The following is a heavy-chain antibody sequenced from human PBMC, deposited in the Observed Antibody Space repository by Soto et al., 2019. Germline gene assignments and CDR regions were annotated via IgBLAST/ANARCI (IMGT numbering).Heavy chain of an antibody. CDR3: ARGYDAAQYSFDY. Sequence: GGSLRLSCAASGFTYSDYWMHWVRQAPGKEPVWVSRVNGGGGVTYYADSVRGRFIISRDNSKNTVYLEMNSLGVEDTAVYYCARGYDAAQYSFDYWGQGTLVTVSS. J-gene: IGHJ4*02. CDR2: VNGGGGVT. D-gene: IGHD3-16*01. V-gene: IGHV3-74*01. CDR1: GFTYSDYW.